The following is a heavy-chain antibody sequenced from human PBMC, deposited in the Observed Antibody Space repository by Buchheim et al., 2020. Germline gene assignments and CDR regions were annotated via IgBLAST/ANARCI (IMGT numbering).Heavy chain of an antibody. CDR3: ARSDSGHDLDY. CDR1: GGSISTYF. D-gene: IGHD5-12*01. J-gene: IGHJ4*02. V-gene: IGHV4-59*01. Sequence: QVQLQESGPGLVKPSETLSLTCTVSGGSISTYFWTWIRQPPGKGLEWIGYIYYSGITKYNPSLKSRVTISEETSKNQFSLKLSSVTVADTAVYYCARSDSGHDLDYWGQGTL. CDR2: IYYSGIT.